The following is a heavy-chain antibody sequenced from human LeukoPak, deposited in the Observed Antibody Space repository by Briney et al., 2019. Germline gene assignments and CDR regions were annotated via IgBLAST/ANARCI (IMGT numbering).Heavy chain of an antibody. V-gene: IGHV1-2*06. CDR1: GYTFTSYD. CDR3: ARDRRDY. CDR2: INPNSGGT. Sequence: ASVKVSCKASGYTFTSYDINWVRQATGQGLEWMGRINPNSGGTNYAQKFQGRVTMTRDTSISTAYMELSRLRSDDTAVYYCARDRRDYWGQGTLVTVSS. J-gene: IGHJ4*02.